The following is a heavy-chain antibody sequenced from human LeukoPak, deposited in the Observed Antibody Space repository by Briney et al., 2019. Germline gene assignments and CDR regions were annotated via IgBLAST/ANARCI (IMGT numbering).Heavy chain of an antibody. Sequence: GGSLRLSCAASGFTFSSYKMNWVRQAPGKGLEWAANIKQDGSEKYYVDSVKGRFTISRDNAKNSLYLQMNSLRAEDTAVYYCARGDAAMVTFDYYYYGMDVWGQGTTVTVSS. CDR2: IKQDGSEK. V-gene: IGHV3-7*01. CDR1: GFTFSSYK. D-gene: IGHD5-18*01. J-gene: IGHJ6*02. CDR3: ARGDAAMVTFDYYYYGMDV.